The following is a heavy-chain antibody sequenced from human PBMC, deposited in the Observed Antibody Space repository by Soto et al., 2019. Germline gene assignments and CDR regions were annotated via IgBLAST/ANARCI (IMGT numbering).Heavy chain of an antibody. CDR3: ARWFGDY. Sequence: PPETLSLTCTLSGGSFSTGVYYWRWFLSHPGKGLVWIGYFYYSGSTYYIPSPKSRVTISVDTSKNQLSLQLSSVTAPCTSVYYCARWFGDYWGQGTLVTVFS. CDR1: GGSFSTGVYY. CDR2: FYYSGST. D-gene: IGHD3-16*01. V-gene: IGHV4-31*03. J-gene: IGHJ4*02.